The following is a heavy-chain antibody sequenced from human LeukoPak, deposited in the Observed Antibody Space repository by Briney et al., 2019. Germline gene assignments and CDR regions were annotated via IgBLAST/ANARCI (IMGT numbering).Heavy chain of an antibody. Sequence: GGSLRLSCAASGFTFSSYGIHWVRQAPGKGLEWVAVISYDGSNKYYADSVKGRFTISRDNSKNTLYLQMNSLRAEDTAVYYCAKDAVGYSHAFDIWGQGTMVTVSS. CDR2: ISYDGSNK. CDR1: GFTFSSYG. D-gene: IGHD2-15*01. V-gene: IGHV3-30*18. J-gene: IGHJ3*02. CDR3: AKDAVGYSHAFDI.